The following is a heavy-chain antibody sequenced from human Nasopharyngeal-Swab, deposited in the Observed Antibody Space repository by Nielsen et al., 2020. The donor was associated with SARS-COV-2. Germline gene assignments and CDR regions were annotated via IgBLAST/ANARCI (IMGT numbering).Heavy chain of an antibody. CDR3: ARDPGYSYPYYFDY. D-gene: IGHD5-18*01. V-gene: IGHV3-48*02. Sequence: GSLRLSCAASGFTFSSYSMNWVRQAPGKGLEWVSYISSSSSTMYYADSVKGQFTISRDNAKNSLYLQMNSLRDEDTAVYYCARDPGYSYPYYFDYWGRGTLVTVSS. CDR1: GFTFSSYS. J-gene: IGHJ4*02. CDR2: ISSSSSTM.